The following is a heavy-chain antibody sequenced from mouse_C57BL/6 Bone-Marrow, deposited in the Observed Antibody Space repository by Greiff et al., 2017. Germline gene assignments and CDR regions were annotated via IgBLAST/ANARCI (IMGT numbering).Heavy chain of an antibody. J-gene: IGHJ3*01. CDR1: GFSLTSYG. CDR2: IWSGGST. CDR3: ANYDYDVSFAY. D-gene: IGHD2-4*01. Sequence: QVMLVESGPGLVQPSQSLSITCTVSGFSLTSYGVHWVRQSPGTGLEWLGVIWSGGSTDYNAAFISRLSISKDNSKSQVFFKMNSLQADDTAIYYCANYDYDVSFAYWGQGTLVTVAA. V-gene: IGHV2-2*01.